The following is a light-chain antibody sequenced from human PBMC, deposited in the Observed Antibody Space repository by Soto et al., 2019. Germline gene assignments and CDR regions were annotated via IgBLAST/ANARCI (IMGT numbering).Light chain of an antibody. Sequence: DIQLTQSPSFLSASVGDRVTITCRASQGISSYLAWYQQKPGKAPKLLIYAASTLQSGVPSRFSGSGSGTEFTITISSLQPEDFATYYCQQVISYPLSFGGGTKVEIK. V-gene: IGKV1-9*01. CDR3: QQVISYPLS. J-gene: IGKJ4*01. CDR2: AAS. CDR1: QGISSY.